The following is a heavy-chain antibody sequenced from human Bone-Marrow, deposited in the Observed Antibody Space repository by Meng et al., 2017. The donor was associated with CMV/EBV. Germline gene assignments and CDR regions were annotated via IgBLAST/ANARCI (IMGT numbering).Heavy chain of an antibody. CDR1: GYTFSTYD. V-gene: IGHV1-8*01. D-gene: IGHD3-16*01. CDR3: ARGVMRLGGPGGVAFDI. J-gene: IGHJ3*02. CDR2: VNPNTGKT. Sequence: ASVKVSCKASGYTFSTYDINWVRQAAGQGLEWMGWVNPNTGKTGYTQKFQGRLTLTRSTSISTAYLELSSLRSEDTAVYYCARGVMRLGGPGGVAFDIWGQGTMVTVSS.